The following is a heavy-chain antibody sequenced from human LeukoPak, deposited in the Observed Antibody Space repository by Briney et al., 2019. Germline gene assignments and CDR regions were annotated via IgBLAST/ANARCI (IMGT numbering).Heavy chain of an antibody. D-gene: IGHD6-13*01. CDR2: ISYDGSNK. CDR3: ARDLSPVIGGIAAAGTYWFDP. Sequence: GGSLRLSCAASGFTFSSYAMHWVRQAPGKGLEWVAVISYDGSNKYYADSVKGRFTISRDNSKNTLYLQMNSLRAEDTAVYYCARDLSPVIGGIAAAGTYWFDPWGQGTLVTVSS. J-gene: IGHJ5*02. V-gene: IGHV3-30-3*01. CDR1: GFTFSSYA.